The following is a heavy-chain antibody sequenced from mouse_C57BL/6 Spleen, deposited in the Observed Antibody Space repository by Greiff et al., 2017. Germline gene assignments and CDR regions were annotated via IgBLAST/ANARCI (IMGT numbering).Heavy chain of an antibody. V-gene: IGHV1-82*01. CDR2: IYPGDGDT. D-gene: IGHD2-2*01. Sequence: VQLVESGPELVKPGASVKISCKASGYAFSSSWMNWVKQRPGKGLEWIGRIYPGDGDTNYNGQFKGKATLPAAKSSSTAYMQLSSLTSEGAAVYCSARSVYYGYDDGLYAMDYWGQGTSVTVSS. CDR3: ARSVYYGYDDGLYAMDY. J-gene: IGHJ4*01. CDR1: GYAFSSSW.